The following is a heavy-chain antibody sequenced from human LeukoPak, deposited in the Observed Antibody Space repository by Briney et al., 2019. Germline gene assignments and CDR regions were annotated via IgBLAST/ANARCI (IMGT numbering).Heavy chain of an antibody. CDR1: GFTFSSNA. CDR2: ISGSGGST. CDR3: AKAVGYSSGRYFDY. Sequence: GGSLRLSCEASGFTFSSNAMGWVRQAPGKGLEWVSAISGSGGSTYYADSVKGRFTISRDNSKNTLYLQMNSLRAEDTAVYYCAKAVGYSSGRYFDYWGQGTLVTVSS. J-gene: IGHJ4*02. D-gene: IGHD6-19*01. V-gene: IGHV3-23*01.